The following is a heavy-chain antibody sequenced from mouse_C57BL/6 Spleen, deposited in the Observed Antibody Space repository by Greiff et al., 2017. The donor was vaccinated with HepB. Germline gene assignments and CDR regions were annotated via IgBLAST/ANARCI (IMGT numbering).Heavy chain of an antibody. J-gene: IGHJ4*01. CDR1: GYSFTGYF. CDR3: ARKGPYYYAMDY. V-gene: IGHV1-20*01. CDR2: INPYNGDT. Sequence: VQLQQSGPELVKPGDSVKISCKASGYSFTGYFMNWVMQSHGKSLEWIGRINPYNGDTFYNQKFKGKATLTVDKSSSTAHMELRSLTSEDSAVYYCARKGPYYYAMDYWGQGTSVTVSS.